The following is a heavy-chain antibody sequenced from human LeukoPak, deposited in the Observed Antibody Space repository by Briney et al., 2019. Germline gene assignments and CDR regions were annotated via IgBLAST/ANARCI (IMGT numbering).Heavy chain of an antibody. CDR3: ATSPITGDDAFDI. CDR2: INPNSGGT. D-gene: IGHD7-27*01. J-gene: IGHJ3*02. V-gene: IGHV1-2*02. CDR1: GYTFTGYY. Sequence: GVSVKVSCKASGYTFTGYYMHWVRQAPGQGLEWMGWINPNSGGTNYAQKFQGRVTMTRDTSISTAYMELSRLRSDDTAVYYCATSPITGDDAFDIWGQGTMVTVSS.